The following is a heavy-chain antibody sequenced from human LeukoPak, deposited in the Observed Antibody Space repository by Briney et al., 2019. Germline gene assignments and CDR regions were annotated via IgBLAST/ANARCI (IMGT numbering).Heavy chain of an antibody. CDR2: IYYSGST. Sequence: SETLSLTCTVSGGSISSYYWSWIRQPPGKGLEWIGYIYYSGSTYYNPSLKSRVTISVDTSKNQFSLKLSSVTAADTAVYYCASRPYYYDSSGYGAFDIWGQGTMVTVSS. V-gene: IGHV4-59*12. J-gene: IGHJ3*02. CDR3: ASRPYYYDSSGYGAFDI. D-gene: IGHD3-22*01. CDR1: GGSISSYY.